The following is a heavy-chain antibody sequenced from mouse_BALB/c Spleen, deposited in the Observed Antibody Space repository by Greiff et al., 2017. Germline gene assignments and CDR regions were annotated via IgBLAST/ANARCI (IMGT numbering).Heavy chain of an antibody. CDR2: IDPENGDT. Sequence: VQLKQSGAELVRSGASVKLSCTASGFNIKDYYMHWVKQRPEQGLEWIGWIDPENGDTEYAPKFQGKATMTADTSSNTAYLQLSSLTSEDTAVYYCSGNYYAMDYWGQGTSVTVSS. V-gene: IGHV14-4*02. J-gene: IGHJ4*01. D-gene: IGHD2-1*01. CDR3: SGNYYAMDY. CDR1: GFNIKDYY.